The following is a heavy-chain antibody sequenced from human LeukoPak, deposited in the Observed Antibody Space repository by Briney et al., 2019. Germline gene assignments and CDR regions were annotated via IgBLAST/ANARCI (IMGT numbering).Heavy chain of an antibody. CDR3: VGSIFGVEVDY. CDR2: INPSGGST. D-gene: IGHD3-3*01. V-gene: IGHV1-46*01. CDR1: GYTFTSYY. J-gene: IGHJ4*02. Sequence: GASVKVSCKASGYTFTSYYMHWVRQAPGQGLEWMGIINPSGGSTSYAQKFQGRVTMTEDTSTDTAYMELSSLRSEDTAVYYCVGSIFGVEVDYWGQGTLVTVSS.